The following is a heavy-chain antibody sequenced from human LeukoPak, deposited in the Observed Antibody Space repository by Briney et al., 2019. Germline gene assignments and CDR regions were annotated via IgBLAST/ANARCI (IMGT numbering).Heavy chain of an antibody. CDR2: ISSSSSYI. J-gene: IGHJ4*02. D-gene: IGHD6-13*01. CDR1: GLTFSDSY. CDR3: AREAAAAAFDY. Sequence: GGSLRLSCVASGLTFSDSYMSWIRQAPGKGLEWVSSISSSSSYIYYADSVKGRFTISRDNAKNSLYLQMNSLRAEDTAVYYCAREAAAAAFDYWGQGTLVTVSS. V-gene: IGHV3-11*06.